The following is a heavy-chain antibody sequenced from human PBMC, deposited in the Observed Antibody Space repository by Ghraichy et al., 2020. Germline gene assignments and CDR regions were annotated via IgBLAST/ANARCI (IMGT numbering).Heavy chain of an antibody. V-gene: IGHV4-39*07. CDR1: GGSISSSSYY. CDR2: IYYSGST. Sequence: SETLSLTCTVSGGSISSSSYYWGWIRQPPGKGLEWIGSIYYSGSTYYNPSLKSRVTISVDTSKNQFSLKLSSVTAADTAVYYCARDTVVVAKFDYWGQGTLVTVSS. D-gene: IGHD2-15*01. J-gene: IGHJ4*02. CDR3: ARDTVVVAKFDY.